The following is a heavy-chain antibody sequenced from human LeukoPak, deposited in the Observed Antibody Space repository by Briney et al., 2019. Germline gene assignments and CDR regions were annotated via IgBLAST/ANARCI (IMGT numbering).Heavy chain of an antibody. D-gene: IGHD3-16*01. CDR2: IIPILDIT. Sequence: SVRVSCKASGGTFDSYALTWVRQAPGQALEWMGRIIPILDITIYAQKFQGRVTITADKSTSTAYIELSSLSSEDTAVYYCARDQGLIDPPPYGLDVWGQGTTVTVSS. V-gene: IGHV1-69*04. CDR3: ARDQGLIDPPPYGLDV. J-gene: IGHJ6*02. CDR1: GGTFDSYA.